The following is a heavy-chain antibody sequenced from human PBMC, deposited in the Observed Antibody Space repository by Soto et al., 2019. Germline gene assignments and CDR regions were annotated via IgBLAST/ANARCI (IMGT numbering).Heavy chain of an antibody. Sequence: QVQVQESGPGLVRPSETLSLTCTVSSDSISSYYWFWIRQSPGKVLEWIGYTDYSGKTNYNPSPKSRVNISGDTSKNQFSLRLSSVTAADTAVYYCARAVGDPLYYLDYWGQGTLVTVSS. CDR3: ARAVGDPLYYLDY. CDR1: SDSISSYY. V-gene: IGHV4-59*08. J-gene: IGHJ4*02. CDR2: TDYSGKT. D-gene: IGHD6-19*01.